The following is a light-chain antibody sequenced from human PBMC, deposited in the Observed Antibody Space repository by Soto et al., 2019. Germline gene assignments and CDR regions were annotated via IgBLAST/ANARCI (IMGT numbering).Light chain of an antibody. J-gene: IGKJ1*01. CDR3: QQYGASRT. CDR2: GAS. CDR1: QSLTNNY. V-gene: IGKV3-20*01. Sequence: DIVFSQSSPPPSLSSRQKKTPPFRASQSLTNNYLAWYQQKPGQAPRLLIIGASKRAAGTPDRFSGSGSGTDFTLTINRLDPDDFAVYYCQQYGASRTFGQGTKVDIK.